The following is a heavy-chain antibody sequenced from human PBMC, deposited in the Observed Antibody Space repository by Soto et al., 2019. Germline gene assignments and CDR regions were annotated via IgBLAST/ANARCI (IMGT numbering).Heavy chain of an antibody. CDR1: GGPFNGFY. Sequence: SETLGIACGFFGGPFNGFYWSWIRQPPGKGLESIGEINPGGSTHYNPSLRSRLTLSADTSRNQFSLRLSSVTAADTAVYYCTRLRWLKPPTRPDHYYYGMDVWGPGTTVTVSS. D-gene: IGHD6-19*01. V-gene: IGHV4-34*01. CDR3: TRLRWLKPPTRPDHYYYGMDV. J-gene: IGHJ6*01. CDR2: INPGGST.